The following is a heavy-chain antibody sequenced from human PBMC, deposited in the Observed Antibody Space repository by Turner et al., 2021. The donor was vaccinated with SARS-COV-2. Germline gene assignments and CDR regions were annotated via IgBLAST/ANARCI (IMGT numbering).Heavy chain of an antibody. CDR1: GFTFSNYA. Sequence: EVQLLESGGGLVQPGGSLRLSCAASGFTFSNYAMTWVRQAPGKGLVWVSGIRGSGDSTFYADSVKGRFTISRDNSKHTLFLQMNSLRAEDTAVYYCAKDYAYYGSGSYPDYWGQGTLVTVSS. V-gene: IGHV3-23*01. CDR3: AKDYAYYGSGSYPDY. CDR2: IRGSGDST. J-gene: IGHJ4*02. D-gene: IGHD3-10*01.